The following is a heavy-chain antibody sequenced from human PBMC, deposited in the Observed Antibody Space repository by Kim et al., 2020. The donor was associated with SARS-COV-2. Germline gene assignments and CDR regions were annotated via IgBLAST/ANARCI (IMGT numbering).Heavy chain of an antibody. CDR2: INHSGST. D-gene: IGHD6-25*01. V-gene: IGHV4-34*01. CDR3: ARAGRKRQDRRNVTHVDV. CDR1: GGSFSGYY. J-gene: IGHJ6*01. Sequence: SETLSLTCAVYGGSFSGYYWSWIRQPPGKGLEWIGEINHSGSTKYNLAPKSRVTITVKTTTNQLFLKLSTGTAADTAAYYCARAGRKRQDRRNVTHVDV.